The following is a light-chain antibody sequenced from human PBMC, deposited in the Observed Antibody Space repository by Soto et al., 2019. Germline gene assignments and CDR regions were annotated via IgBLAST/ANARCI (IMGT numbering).Light chain of an antibody. CDR3: SSYADSDTLYV. J-gene: IGLJ1*01. Sequence: QSVLTQPASVSGSPGQSITISCTGTSSDVGAYNYVSWYQQHPGKAPKLLIFEVSSRPSGVSNRFSGSKSGSKASLTISGLQAEDEAEYYCSSYADSDTLYVFGTGTKVTVL. CDR1: SSDVGAYNY. CDR2: EVS. V-gene: IGLV2-14*01.